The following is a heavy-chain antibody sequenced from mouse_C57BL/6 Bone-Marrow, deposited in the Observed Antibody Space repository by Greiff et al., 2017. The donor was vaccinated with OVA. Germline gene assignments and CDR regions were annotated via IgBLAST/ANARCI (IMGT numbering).Heavy chain of an antibody. Sequence: VQGVESGAELVRPGASVKLSCKASGYTFTDYYINWVKQRPGQGLEWIARIYPGSGNTYYNEKFKGKATLTAEKSSSTAYMQLSSLTSEDSAVYFCARQKYYYGLDYWGQGTTLTVSS. CDR2: IYPGSGNT. D-gene: IGHD1-1*01. V-gene: IGHV1-76*01. J-gene: IGHJ2*01. CDR1: GYTFTDYY. CDR3: ARQKYYYGLDY.